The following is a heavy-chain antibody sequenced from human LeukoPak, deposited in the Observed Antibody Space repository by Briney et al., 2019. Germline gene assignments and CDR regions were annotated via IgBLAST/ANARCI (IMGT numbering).Heavy chain of an antibody. J-gene: IGHJ5*02. Sequence: ASVKVSCKASGYTFADYYMHWVRHAPGQGLEGVGWINPNSGGTNYAQKFQGRVTMTRDTSISTAFMELNRLRSDDTAVYYCAREGYCSSTSCYAWFDPWGQGTLVTVSS. V-gene: IGHV1-2*02. CDR2: INPNSGGT. D-gene: IGHD2-2*01. CDR1: GYTFADYY. CDR3: AREGYCSSTSCYAWFDP.